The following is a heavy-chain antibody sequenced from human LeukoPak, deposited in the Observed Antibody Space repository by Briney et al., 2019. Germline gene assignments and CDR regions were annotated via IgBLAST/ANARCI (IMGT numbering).Heavy chain of an antibody. D-gene: IGHD3-10*01. J-gene: IGHJ4*02. CDR3: AKHLWRDLLWFGEGYYFGY. CDR2: ISGDGTNT. V-gene: IGHV3-23*01. CDR1: GFIFSNYA. Sequence: GGSLRLSCAVSGFIFSNYAMSWVRQAPGKGLECVSVISGDGTNTYYADSVKGRFTISRDNSKNTLYLQMTSLRGEDTAVYYCAKHLWRDLLWFGEGYYFGYWGQGTLVTVSS.